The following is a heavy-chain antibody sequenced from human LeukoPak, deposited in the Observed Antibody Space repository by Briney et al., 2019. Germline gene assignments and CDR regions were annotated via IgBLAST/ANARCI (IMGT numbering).Heavy chain of an antibody. CDR1: GFMLSSTW. D-gene: IGHD6-13*01. Sequence: GGSLRLSCAASGFMLSSTWMHWVRQAPGKGLVWVSRINSDATSTSYADSVRGRFTISRDDAKNTMYLQMSSLRAEDTAMYYCVRGSPGYSSSWHAYWGQGTLVTVSS. V-gene: IGHV3-74*01. CDR3: VRGSPGYSSSWHAY. CDR2: INSDATST. J-gene: IGHJ4*02.